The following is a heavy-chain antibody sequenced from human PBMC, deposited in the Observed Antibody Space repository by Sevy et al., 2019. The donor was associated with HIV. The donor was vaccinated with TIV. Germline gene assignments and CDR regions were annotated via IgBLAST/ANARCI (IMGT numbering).Heavy chain of an antibody. D-gene: IGHD3-10*01. CDR2: IYYSGST. V-gene: IGHV4-39*01. Sequence: SETLSLTCIVSGGSISNSSFYWGWIRQPPGKGLEWLGSIYYSGSTYYNPSLKSRVTLSVDTSKNQFSLKLSSVTAAETALYYCARITSRGWGVFDVWGQGTMVTVSS. J-gene: IGHJ3*01. CDR1: GGSISNSSFY. CDR3: ARITSRGWGVFDV.